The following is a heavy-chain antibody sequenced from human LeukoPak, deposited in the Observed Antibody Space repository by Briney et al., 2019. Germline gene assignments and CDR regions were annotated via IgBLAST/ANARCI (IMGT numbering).Heavy chain of an antibody. J-gene: IGHJ4*02. V-gene: IGHV3-30*02. CDR2: IGFDGSNK. CDR1: GFTFSYYG. Sequence: PGGSLRLSCAASGFTFSYYGMHWARQAPGKGLEWVAFIGFDGSNKYSADSVKGRFTISRDNSKNTVHLRMISLRSEDTAMYSCARDPRTGEPAQWGQGTLVTVSS. D-gene: IGHD7-27*01. CDR3: ARDPRTGEPAQ.